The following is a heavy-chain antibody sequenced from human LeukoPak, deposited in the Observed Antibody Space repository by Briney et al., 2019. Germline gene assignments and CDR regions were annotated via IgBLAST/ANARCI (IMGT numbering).Heavy chain of an antibody. CDR3: ARVGGLYSSSRILDY. CDR1: GFTFSSYA. CDR2: ISYDGSNK. J-gene: IGHJ4*02. V-gene: IGHV3-30*04. Sequence: PGGSLSLSCAASGFTFSSYAMHWVRQAPGKGLEWVAVISYDGSNKYYADSVKGRFTISRDNSKNTLYLQMNSLRAEDTAVYYCARVGGLYSSSRILDYWGQGTLVTVPS. D-gene: IGHD6-6*01.